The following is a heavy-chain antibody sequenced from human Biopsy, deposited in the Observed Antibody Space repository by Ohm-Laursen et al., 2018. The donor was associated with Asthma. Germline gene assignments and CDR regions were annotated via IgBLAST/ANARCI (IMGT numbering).Heavy chain of an antibody. CDR2: ISSSSSTI. CDR1: GFTFSSYS. Sequence: SLRLSCAASGFTFSSYSMNWVRQAPGKGLEWVSYISSSSSTIYYADSVKGRSIISRDNAKNSLYLQMNSLRDEDTAVYYCARFKRGYSYGYAGVFDYWGQGTLVTVSS. V-gene: IGHV3-48*02. J-gene: IGHJ4*02. D-gene: IGHD5-18*01. CDR3: ARFKRGYSYGYAGVFDY.